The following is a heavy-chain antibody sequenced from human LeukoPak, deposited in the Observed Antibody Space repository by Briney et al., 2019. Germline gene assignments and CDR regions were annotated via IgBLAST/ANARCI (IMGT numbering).Heavy chain of an antibody. D-gene: IGHD6-13*01. CDR3: ARTESSWYLDWFDP. J-gene: IGHJ5*02. Sequence: GASVKVSCKASGGTFSSYAISWVRQAPGQGLEWMGGIIPIFGTANYAQKFQGRVTITADESTSTAYMELSSLRSEDTAVYYCARTESSWYLDWFDPWGQGTLVTVSS. CDR1: GGTFSSYA. CDR2: IIPIFGTA. V-gene: IGHV1-69*13.